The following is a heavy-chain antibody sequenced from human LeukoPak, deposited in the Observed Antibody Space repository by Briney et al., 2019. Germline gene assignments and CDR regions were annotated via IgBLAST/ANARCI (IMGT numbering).Heavy chain of an antibody. D-gene: IGHD2-8*01. V-gene: IGHV4-61*01. CDR1: GGSISSSNYY. CDR3: ARALVWGFDP. J-gene: IGHJ5*02. Sequence: SETLSLTCTVSGGSISSSNYYWSWIRQPPGKGLEWIGYIYYSGSTNYNPSLKSRVAISVDTSKNQFSLKLSSVTAADTAVYYCARALVWGFDPWGQGTLVTVSS. CDR2: IYYSGST.